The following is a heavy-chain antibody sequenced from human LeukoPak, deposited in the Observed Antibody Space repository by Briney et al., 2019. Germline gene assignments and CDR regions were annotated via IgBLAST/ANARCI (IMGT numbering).Heavy chain of an antibody. Sequence: PSETPSLTCTVSGGSISSYFWSWIRQPAGKGLEWIGRIYSSGNTNYNPSLKSRVTMSVDTSKNQFSLKLSSVTAADTAVYYCARGSASPAAIPFDFWGQGTMVTVSS. V-gene: IGHV4-4*07. CDR3: ARGSASPAAIPFDF. CDR1: GGSISSYF. D-gene: IGHD2-2*02. J-gene: IGHJ3*01. CDR2: IYSSGNT.